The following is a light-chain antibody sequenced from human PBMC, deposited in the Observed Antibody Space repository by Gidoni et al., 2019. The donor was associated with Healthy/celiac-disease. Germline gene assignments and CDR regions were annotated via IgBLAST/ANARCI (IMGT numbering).Light chain of an antibody. Sequence: EIVLTQSPATLALSPADRATLTCRASQSVSSYLAWYQQKPGQAPRLLIYDASTRTTGIPARFSGSGSWTDFTLTISSLVPEDFAVYYCQQRSNWPPGGITFXQXTRLEIK. V-gene: IGKV3-11*01. CDR3: QQRSNWPPGGIT. CDR2: DAS. CDR1: QSVSSY. J-gene: IGKJ5*01.